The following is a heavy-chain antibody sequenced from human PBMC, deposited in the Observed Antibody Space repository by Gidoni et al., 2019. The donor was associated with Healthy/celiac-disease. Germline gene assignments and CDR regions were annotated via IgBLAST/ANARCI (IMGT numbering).Heavy chain of an antibody. CDR3: ARSHFIADSAGSY. D-gene: IGHD6-13*01. J-gene: IGHJ4*01. CDR1: GFTFSSYA. Sequence: QVQLVESGGGVVQPGRSRRLSCAASGFTFSSYAMHGVRQAPGKGLEWVAVISYDGSNKYYADSVKGRFTISRDNSKNTLYLQMNSLRAEDTAVYYCARSHFIADSAGSYWGQGTLVTVSS. V-gene: IGHV3-30-3*01. CDR2: ISYDGSNK.